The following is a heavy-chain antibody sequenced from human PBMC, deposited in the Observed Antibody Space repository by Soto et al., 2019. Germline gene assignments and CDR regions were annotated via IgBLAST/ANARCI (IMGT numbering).Heavy chain of an antibody. V-gene: IGHV1-46*01. CDR3: ARDSPCSSTSCYLNYYYGMDV. CDR2: INPSGGST. CDR1: GYTFTSYY. D-gene: IGHD2-2*01. J-gene: IGHJ6*02. Sequence: ASVKVSCKASGYTFTSYYMHWVRQAPGQGLEWMGIINPSGGSTSYAQKFQGRVTMTRDTSTSTVYMELRSLRSDDTAVYYCARDSPCSSTSCYLNYYYGMDVWGQGTTVTVSS.